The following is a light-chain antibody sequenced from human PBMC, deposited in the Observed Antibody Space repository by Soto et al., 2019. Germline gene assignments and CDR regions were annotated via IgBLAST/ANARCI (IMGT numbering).Light chain of an antibody. CDR1: QSVTSSY. Sequence: EIVLTQSPGTLSLSPGERVTLSCRASQSVTSSYLAWYQQKPGQAPRLLIYGASSRATGIPDRFSGSGSGTDFTLAISRLETEYFAVYYCQQYGNWPRTFGQGTKVEIK. V-gene: IGKV3-20*01. CDR3: QQYGNWPRT. J-gene: IGKJ1*01. CDR2: GAS.